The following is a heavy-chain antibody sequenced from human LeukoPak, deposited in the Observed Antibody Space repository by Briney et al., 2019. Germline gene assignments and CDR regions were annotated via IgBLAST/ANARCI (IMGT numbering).Heavy chain of an antibody. V-gene: IGHV3-48*03. J-gene: IGHJ4*02. CDR2: ISSSGSTI. D-gene: IGHD3-22*01. Sequence: PGGSLRLSCAASGFTFSSYEMNWVRQAPEKGLEWVSYISSSGSTIYYADSVKGRFTISRDNAKNSLYLQMNSLRAEDTAVYYCARDGGGITMIVVVTPVPTYFDYWGQGTLVTVSS. CDR1: GFTFSSYE. CDR3: ARDGGGITMIVVVTPVPTYFDY.